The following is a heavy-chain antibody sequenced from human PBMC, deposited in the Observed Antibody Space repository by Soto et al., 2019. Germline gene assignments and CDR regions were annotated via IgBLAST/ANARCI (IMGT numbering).Heavy chain of an antibody. Sequence: GGSLRLSCAASGFTFSSYAMSWVRQAPGKGLEWVSAISGSGGSTYYADSVKGRFTISRDNSKNTLYLQMNSLRAEDTAVYYCAKDWTTVTTVYYYYYMDVWGKGTTVTVSS. J-gene: IGHJ6*03. D-gene: IGHD4-17*01. CDR3: AKDWTTVTTVYYYYYMDV. V-gene: IGHV3-23*01. CDR1: GFTFSSYA. CDR2: ISGSGGST.